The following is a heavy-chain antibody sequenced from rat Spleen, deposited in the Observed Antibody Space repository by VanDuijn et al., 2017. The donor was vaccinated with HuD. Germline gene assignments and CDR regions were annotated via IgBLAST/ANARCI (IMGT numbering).Heavy chain of an antibody. V-gene: IGHV5-29*01. Sequence: EVQLVESGGGLVQPGRSLKLSCAASGFTFSDYGVAWVRQAPTTGLEWVATISYGDSSGHSGTYYRDSVRGRFTISRDDVKSTLSLKMDSLRSEDTATYDCARRHYGYTDYFDYWGQGVMVTVSS. CDR2: ISYGDSSGHSGT. D-gene: IGHD1-9*01. J-gene: IGHJ2*01. CDR3: ARRHYGYTDYFDY. CDR1: GFTFSDYG.